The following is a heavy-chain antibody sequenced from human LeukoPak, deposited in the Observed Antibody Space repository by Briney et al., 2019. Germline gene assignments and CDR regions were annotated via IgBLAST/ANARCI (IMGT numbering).Heavy chain of an antibody. CDR2: ISGSGGST. Sequence: PGGSLRLSCAASGFAFSSYAMSWVCQAPGKGLEWVSAISGSGGSTYYADSVKGRFTISRDNSKNTLYLQMNSLRAEDTAVYYCARLAGYYGSGSYRFDYWGQGTLVTVSS. V-gene: IGHV3-23*01. CDR3: ARLAGYYGSGSYRFDY. D-gene: IGHD3-10*01. CDR1: GFAFSSYA. J-gene: IGHJ4*02.